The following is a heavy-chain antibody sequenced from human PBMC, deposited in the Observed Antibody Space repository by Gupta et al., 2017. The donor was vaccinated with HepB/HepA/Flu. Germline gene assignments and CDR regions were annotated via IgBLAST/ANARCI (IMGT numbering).Heavy chain of an antibody. CDR2: SRSKAQSFTT. D-gene: IGHD2-15*01. J-gene: IGHJ5*02. CDR1: GFTFSAHY. Sequence: EVQLVESGGGLVQPGGSLRLSCATSGFTFSAHYMDWVRQAPGKGLEWVGRSRSKAQSFTTEYADSVKGRFTISRDDSKNSLYLQMNSLKTEDTAVYYCTRGFCSGGTCFSGGSWGQGTLVSVSS. CDR3: TRGFCSGGTCFSGGS. V-gene: IGHV3-72*01.